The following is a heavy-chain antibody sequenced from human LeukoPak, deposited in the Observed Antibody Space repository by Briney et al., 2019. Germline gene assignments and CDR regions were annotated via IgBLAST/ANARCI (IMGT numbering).Heavy chain of an antibody. J-gene: IGHJ5*02. CDR3: ARARSLYNWNYKGWFDP. D-gene: IGHD1-7*01. V-gene: IGHV3-30-3*01. Sequence: PGGSLRLSCAASGFTFSSYAMHWVRQARGKGLEWVADISYDGSNKYYGDSVKGRLTIYRENSKNTLYMKMNSLRAEDTAVYYCARARSLYNWNYKGWFDPWGQGTLVTVSS. CDR2: ISYDGSNK. CDR1: GFTFSSYA.